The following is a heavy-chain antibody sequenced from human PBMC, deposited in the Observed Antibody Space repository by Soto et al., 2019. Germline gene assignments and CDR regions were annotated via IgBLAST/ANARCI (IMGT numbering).Heavy chain of an antibody. CDR3: TTAYLYCSGGSCYSANEYFQH. D-gene: IGHD2-15*01. CDR1: GFTFSNAW. V-gene: IGHV3-15*07. CDR2: IKSKTDGGTT. Sequence: GGSLRLSCAASGFTFSNAWMNWVRQAPGKGLEWVGRIKSKTDGGTTDYAAPVKGRFTISRDDSKNTLYLQMNSLKTEDTAVYYCTTAYLYCSGGSCYSANEYFQHWGQGTLVTVSS. J-gene: IGHJ1*01.